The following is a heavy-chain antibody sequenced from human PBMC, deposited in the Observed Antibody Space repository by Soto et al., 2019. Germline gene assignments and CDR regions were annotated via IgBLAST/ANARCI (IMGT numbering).Heavy chain of an antibody. CDR3: ARDRNVGATIRRWSAPAYYFDY. D-gene: IGHD1-26*01. J-gene: IGHJ4*02. CDR1: GFTFSSYA. V-gene: IGHV3-30-3*01. CDR2: ISYDGSNK. Sequence: GSLRLSCAASGFTFSSYAMHWVRQAPGKGLEWVAVISYDGSNKYYADSVKGRFTISRDNSKNTLYLQMNSLRAEDTAVYYCARDRNVGATIRRWSAPAYYFDYWGQGTLVTVSS.